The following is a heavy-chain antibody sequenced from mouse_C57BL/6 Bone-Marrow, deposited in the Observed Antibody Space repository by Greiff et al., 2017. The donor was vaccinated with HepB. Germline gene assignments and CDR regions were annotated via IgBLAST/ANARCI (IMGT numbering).Heavy chain of an antibody. Sequence: EVQLQQSGPELVKPGASVKISCKASGYSFTGYYMNWVKQSPEKSLEWIGEINPSTGGTTYNQKFKAKATLTVDKSSSTAYMQLKSLTSEDSAVYYCARIYEDFDYWGQGTTLTVSS. CDR3: ARIYEDFDY. J-gene: IGHJ2*01. V-gene: IGHV1-42*01. D-gene: IGHD2-3*01. CDR1: GYSFTGYY. CDR2: INPSTGGT.